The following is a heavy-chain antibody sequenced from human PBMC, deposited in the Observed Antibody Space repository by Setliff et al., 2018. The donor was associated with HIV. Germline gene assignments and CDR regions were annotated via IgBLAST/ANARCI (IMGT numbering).Heavy chain of an antibody. J-gene: IGHJ4*02. V-gene: IGHV5-51*01. Sequence: GESLTISCQASGYSFTTLWIAWVRQMPGKGLEWMGMVFPDDSDTRYSPSFQGQVSMSADKSINTAYLQWSSLKASDTAVYYCARSMGFKATTRLDFWGPGTLVTVSS. D-gene: IGHD3-10*01. CDR1: GYSFTTLW. CDR2: VFPDDSDT. CDR3: ARSMGFKATTRLDF.